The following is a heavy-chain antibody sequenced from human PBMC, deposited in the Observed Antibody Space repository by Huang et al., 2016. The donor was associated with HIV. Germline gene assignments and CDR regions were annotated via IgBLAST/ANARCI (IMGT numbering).Heavy chain of an antibody. J-gene: IGHJ4*02. CDR2: ISGTSSNK. D-gene: IGHD3-22*01. CDR3: ARTEMEYYYGSSGYYPDY. CDR1: GFDFSKYS. Sequence: EVQLVESGGALVQPGGSLKLSCVVSGFDFSKYSMNWVRQAPGKGLVWVSYISGTSSNKNYADSGKGRFTISRDNAKNSVFLQMRSLRAEDTALYYCARTEMEYYYGSSGYYPDYWGQGTQVTVSS. V-gene: IGHV3-48*01.